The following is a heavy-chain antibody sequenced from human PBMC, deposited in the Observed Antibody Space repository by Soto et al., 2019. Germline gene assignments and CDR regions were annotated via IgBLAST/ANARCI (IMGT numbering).Heavy chain of an antibody. CDR3: ARQWLDPASPFQP. J-gene: IGHJ1*01. CDR2: IYYSGST. D-gene: IGHD6-19*01. Sequence: QVQLQESGPGLVKPSETLSLTCTVSGGSISSYYWSWIRQPPGKGLEWIGYIYYSGSTNYTPSLTSRVSIAVDTSKNQFSLKLSSVPAADTAVYYCARQWLDPASPFQPWGQGTLVTVSS. CDR1: GGSISSYY. V-gene: IGHV4-59*08.